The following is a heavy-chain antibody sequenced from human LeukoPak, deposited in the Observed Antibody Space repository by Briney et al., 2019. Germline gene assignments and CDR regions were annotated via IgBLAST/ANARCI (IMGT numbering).Heavy chain of an antibody. CDR1: GFIFSSFA. CDR2: IAYDGGDK. CDR3: ASVLDH. J-gene: IGHJ4*02. V-gene: IGHV3-30*04. Sequence: PGGSLRLSCAASGFIFSSFAVHWVRQAPGKGLEWVAVIAYDGGDKYYADSVRGRFTISRDNSKNTMYLQMNNLKTEDTAVYYCASVLDHWGQGILVTVSS.